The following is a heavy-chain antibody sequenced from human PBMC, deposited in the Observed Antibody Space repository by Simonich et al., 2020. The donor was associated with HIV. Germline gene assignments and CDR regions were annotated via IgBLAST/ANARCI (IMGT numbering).Heavy chain of an antibody. J-gene: IGHJ4*02. D-gene: IGHD6-19*01. V-gene: IGHV1-2*06. CDR2: INPNSGGT. Sequence: QVQLVQSGAEVKKPGASVKVSCKASGYTFTGYYMHWVPQAPGQGLEGMGRINPNSGGTNYAQKFQGRVTMTRDTSISTAYMELSRLRSDDTAVYYCARAYSSGFTFDYWGQGTLVTVSS. CDR3: ARAYSSGFTFDY. CDR1: GYTFTGYY.